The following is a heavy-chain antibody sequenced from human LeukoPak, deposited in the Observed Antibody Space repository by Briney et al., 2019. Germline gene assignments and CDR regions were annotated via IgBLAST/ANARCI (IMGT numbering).Heavy chain of an antibody. CDR2: IYPGDSDT. Sequence: GESLRISCKGSGYSLTSYWISWVRQMPGKGLEWMGIIYPGDSDTRYSPSFQGQVTISADKSISTAYLQWSSLKASDTAMYYCARRFGTYYYDSSGYSGAFDIWGQGTMVTVSS. J-gene: IGHJ3*02. V-gene: IGHV5-51*01. CDR1: GYSLTSYW. CDR3: ARRFGTYYYDSSGYSGAFDI. D-gene: IGHD3-22*01.